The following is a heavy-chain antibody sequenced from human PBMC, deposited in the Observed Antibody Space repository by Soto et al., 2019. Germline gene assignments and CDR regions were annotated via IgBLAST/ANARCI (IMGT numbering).Heavy chain of an antibody. CDR3: ARKAFRFHYYFDY. CDR1: GDSISSSSYY. V-gene: IGHV4-39*01. D-gene: IGHD3-10*01. CDR2: ISYSGST. J-gene: IGHJ4*02. Sequence: PSETLSLTCTVSGDSISSSSYYWGWIRQPPGKGLEWIGSISYSGSTLLNPSLKSRLTISVDASKNQFSLKLSSVIATDTAVYYCARKAFRFHYYFDYWGQGTPVTVSS.